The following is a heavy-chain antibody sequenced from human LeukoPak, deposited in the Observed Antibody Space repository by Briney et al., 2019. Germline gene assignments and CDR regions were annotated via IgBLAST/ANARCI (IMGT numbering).Heavy chain of an antibody. CDR1: GFTVDSNY. J-gene: IGHJ4*02. V-gene: IGHV3-53*01. CDR2: IYTGGNT. CDR3: AKSESFTVTTAFDY. D-gene: IGHD4-17*01. Sequence: GGSLRLSCAASGFTVDSNYLSWVRQAPGKGLEWVSTIYTGGNTYYADSVKGRFTISRDNSKNTLYLQMNSLRAEDTAVYYCAKSESFTVTTAFDYWGQGTLVTVSS.